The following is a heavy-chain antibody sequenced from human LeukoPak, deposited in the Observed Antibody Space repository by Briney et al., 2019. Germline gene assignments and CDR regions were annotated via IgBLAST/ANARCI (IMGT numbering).Heavy chain of an antibody. J-gene: IGHJ4*02. CDR1: EFTFSGSA. CDR3: TREFMDH. V-gene: IGHV3-73*01. Sequence: GGSLRLSCAASEFTFSGSAVHWVRQASGKGLEWVGRIRGKANSYATAYAASVKGRFTFSRDDSKNTAYLQMNSLKTEDTAVYYCTREFMDHWGQGTLVTVSS. D-gene: IGHD3-10*01. CDR2: IRGKANSYAT.